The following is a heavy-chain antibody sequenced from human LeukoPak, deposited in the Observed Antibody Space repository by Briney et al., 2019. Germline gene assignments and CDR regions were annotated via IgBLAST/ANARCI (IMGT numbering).Heavy chain of an antibody. D-gene: IGHD5-18*01. V-gene: IGHV3-23*01. Sequence: PGGSLRLSCAASGFTFSSYAMSWVRQAPGKGLEWVSAISGSGGSTYYADSVKGRFTISRDNSKNTLYLQMNSLRAEDTAVYYCARASGNNYGRFDSWGQGTLVTVSS. J-gene: IGHJ4*02. CDR3: ARASGNNYGRFDS. CDR2: ISGSGGST. CDR1: GFTFSSYA.